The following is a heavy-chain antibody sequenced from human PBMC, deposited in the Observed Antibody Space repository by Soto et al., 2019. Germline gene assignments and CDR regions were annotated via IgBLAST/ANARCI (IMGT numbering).Heavy chain of an antibody. CDR3: AHRLIGFNVNHGFDI. CDR1: GFSISRSGVG. D-gene: IGHD5-12*01. V-gene: IGHV2-5*01. Sequence: QITLTESGPTLVRPTQTLTLTCSFSGFSISRSGVGVGWIRQPPGKALEWLALIYWNDDKRYSPILNSRLSISKDTSNDQVVLTMTRLEPGDTATYYCAHRLIGFNVNHGFDIWGQGTMVIVSS. CDR2: IYWNDDK. J-gene: IGHJ3*02.